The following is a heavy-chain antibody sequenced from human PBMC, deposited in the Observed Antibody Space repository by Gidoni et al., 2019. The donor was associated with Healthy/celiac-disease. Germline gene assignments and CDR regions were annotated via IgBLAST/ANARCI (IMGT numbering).Heavy chain of an antibody. D-gene: IGHD2-2*01. CDR3: ATDALIVVVPAARSGIAGMDF. CDR1: GTTVGSHS. J-gene: IGHJ6*02. CDR2: MQQGGSEK. V-gene: IGHV3-7*01. Sequence: EVQLLAAGGGVGQPAGYLRPSSAAAGTTVGSHSTSWVRQAPGKAPGLVANMQQGGSEKYYVDSVKGRFTISRDNAKNSLYLQMNSLSAEVTAVYYCATDALIVVVPAARSGIAGMDFWGQGTTVTVSS.